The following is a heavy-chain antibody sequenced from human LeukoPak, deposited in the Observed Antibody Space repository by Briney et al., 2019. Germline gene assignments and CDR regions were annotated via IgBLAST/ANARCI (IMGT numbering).Heavy chain of an antibody. CDR1: GYTLTELS. Sequence: ASVKVSCKVSGYTLTELSMHWVRQTPGKGLEWMGGFHPDDGETIYAQKFQGRVTMTEDTSIDTAYMELSSLRSEDTAVFYCATRGASLPGFEEQQTMKRFAGALDIWGQGTMVTVSS. J-gene: IGHJ3*02. CDR3: ATRGASLPGFEEQQTMKRFAGALDI. D-gene: IGHD6-13*01. CDR2: FHPDDGET. V-gene: IGHV1-24*01.